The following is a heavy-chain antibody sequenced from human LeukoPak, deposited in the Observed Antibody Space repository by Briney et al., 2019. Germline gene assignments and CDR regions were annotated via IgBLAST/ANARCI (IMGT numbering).Heavy chain of an antibody. V-gene: IGHV4-34*01. CDR1: GGSFSGYY. CDR3: ASRKGLSFFDC. Sequence: PSETLSLTCAVYGGSFSGYYWSWIRQPPGKGLEWIGEINHSGSTNYNPSLKSRVTISVDTSKNQFSLKLSSVTAADTAVYYCASRKGLSFFDCGGQGPLATVPS. J-gene: IGHJ4*02. CDR2: INHSGST.